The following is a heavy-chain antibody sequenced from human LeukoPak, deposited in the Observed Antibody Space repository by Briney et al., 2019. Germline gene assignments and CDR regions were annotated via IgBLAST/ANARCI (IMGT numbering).Heavy chain of an antibody. CDR3: ARAGIAAAGGAFDI. J-gene: IGHJ3*02. CDR1: GGSISSYY. V-gene: IGHV4-59*01. Sequence: SETPSLTCTVSGGSISSYYWSWIRQPPGKGLEWIGYIYYSGSTNYNPSLKSRVTISVDTSKNQFSLKLSSVTAADTAVYYCARAGIAAAGGAFDIWGQGTMVTVSS. D-gene: IGHD6-13*01. CDR2: IYYSGST.